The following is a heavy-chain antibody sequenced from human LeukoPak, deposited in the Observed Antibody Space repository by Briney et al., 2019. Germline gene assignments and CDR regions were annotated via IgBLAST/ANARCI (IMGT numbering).Heavy chain of an antibody. D-gene: IGHD3-22*01. V-gene: IGHV4-34*01. CDR3: ARANNYYDSSGNLDY. Sequence: SETLSLTCAVYGGSFSGYYWSWIRQPPGKGLEWIGEINHSGSTNYNPSLKSRVTISVDTSKNQFSLKLSSVTAADTAVYYCARANNYYDSSGNLDYWGQGTLVTVSS. CDR2: INHSGST. J-gene: IGHJ4*02. CDR1: GGSFSGYY.